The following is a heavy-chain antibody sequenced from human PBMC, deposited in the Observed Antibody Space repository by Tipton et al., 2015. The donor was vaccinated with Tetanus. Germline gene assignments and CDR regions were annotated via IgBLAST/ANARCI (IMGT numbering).Heavy chain of an antibody. V-gene: IGHV4-61*01. D-gene: IGHD3-10*01. CDR1: GGSISDKKYY. CDR3: ATDRRGPGEVRGLDN. Sequence: SGGSISDKKYYWGWIRQPPGKGLEWIGYITDTGRTNYSPSLRNRLTISIDTSKTHFSLRLDSVTAADTAVYYCATDRRGPGEVRGLDNWGQGTLVTVSS. J-gene: IGHJ4*02. CDR2: ITDTGRT.